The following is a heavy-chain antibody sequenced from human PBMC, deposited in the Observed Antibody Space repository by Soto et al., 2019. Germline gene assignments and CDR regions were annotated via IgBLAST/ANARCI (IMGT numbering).Heavy chain of an antibody. CDR3: ARVDRSGCTPNFFDS. V-gene: IGHV4-39*07. CDR1: TDSSRFTNSD. CDR2: SSYNGST. Sequence: PSETLYLSCTVSTDSSRFTNSDWGWIRQPPGKGLQWIGSSSYNGSTLYNPSLKSQVTISVDTSKNQFSLRLTSVTAADTALYYCARVDRSGCTPNFFDSWGQGTLVTVSS. J-gene: IGHJ4*02. D-gene: IGHD6-19*01.